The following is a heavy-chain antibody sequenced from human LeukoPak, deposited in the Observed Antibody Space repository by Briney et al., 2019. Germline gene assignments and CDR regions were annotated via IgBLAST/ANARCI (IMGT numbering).Heavy chain of an antibody. V-gene: IGHV3-74*01. CDR2: INSYGSST. Sequence: GFTFXSYXXXWVGQAPGKGLGWVSGINSYGSSTSYAASVKGLFTISRDNAKNTLYLQMNSLRAEDTAVYYCARDRRRGTAAAGIIDYWGQGTLVTVSS. CDR1: GFTFXSYX. J-gene: IGHJ4*02. CDR3: ARDRRRGTAAAGIIDY. D-gene: IGHD6-13*01.